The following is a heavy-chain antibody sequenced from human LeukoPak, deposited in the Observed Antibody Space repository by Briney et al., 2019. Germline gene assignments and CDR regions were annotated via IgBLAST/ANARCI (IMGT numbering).Heavy chain of an antibody. Sequence: ASVKVSCKASGYTFTSYGISWVRQAPGQGLEWMGWISAYNGNTNYAQKLQGRDTMTTDTSTSTAYMELRSLRSDDTAVYYCARTPDSGSYWVYYHYGMDVWGQGTTVTVSS. CDR3: ARTPDSGSYWVYYHYGMDV. CDR2: ISAYNGNT. D-gene: IGHD1-26*01. CDR1: GYTFTSYG. J-gene: IGHJ6*02. V-gene: IGHV1-18*01.